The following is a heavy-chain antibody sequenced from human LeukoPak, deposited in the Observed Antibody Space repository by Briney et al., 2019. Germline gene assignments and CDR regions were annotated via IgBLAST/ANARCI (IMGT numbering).Heavy chain of an antibody. CDR3: ARDGVAGTFCFDY. CDR1: GYTFTSYY. D-gene: IGHD6-19*01. V-gene: IGHV1-46*01. CDR2: INPSGGST. J-gene: IGHJ4*02. Sequence: ASVKVSCKASGYTFTSYYMHWVRQAPGQGLEWMGIINPSGGSTSYPQKFQGRVTMTRDTSTSTVYMELSSLRSEDTAVYFCARDGVAGTFCFDYWGQGTLVTVSS.